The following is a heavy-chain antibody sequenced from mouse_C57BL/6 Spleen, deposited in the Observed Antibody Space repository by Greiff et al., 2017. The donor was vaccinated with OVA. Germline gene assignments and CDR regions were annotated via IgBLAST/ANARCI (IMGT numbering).Heavy chain of an antibody. CDR1: GYSFTGYY. CDR2: INPSTGGT. Sequence: VQLQQSGPELVKPGASVKISCKASGYSFTGYYMNWVKQSPEKSLEWIGEINPSTGGTTYNQKFKAKATLTVDQSSSTAYMQLTSLTSEDSAVYYCARSIYYDLAYWGQGTLVTVSA. CDR3: ARSIYYDLAY. V-gene: IGHV1-42*01. J-gene: IGHJ3*01. D-gene: IGHD2-4*01.